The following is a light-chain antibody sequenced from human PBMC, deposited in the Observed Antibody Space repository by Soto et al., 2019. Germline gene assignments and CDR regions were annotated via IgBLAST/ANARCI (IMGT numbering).Light chain of an antibody. J-gene: IGKJ5*01. CDR1: QSVSSN. CDR3: QQYNNWPPLT. V-gene: IGKV3-15*01. CDR2: GAS. Sequence: IVLTQSPATLSVYPGERATLSCRASQSVSSNLAWYQQKPGQAPRLLIYGASTRATGIPARFSGSGSGTEFTLTISSLQSEDFAVYYCQQYNNWPPLTFGQGTRLEIK.